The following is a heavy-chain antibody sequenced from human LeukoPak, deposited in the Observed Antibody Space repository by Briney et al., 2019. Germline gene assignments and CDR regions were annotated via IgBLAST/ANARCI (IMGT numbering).Heavy chain of an antibody. V-gene: IGHV3-73*01. J-gene: IGHJ4*02. D-gene: IGHD4-17*01. Sequence: GGSLRLSCAASGFTFSGSVMYWVRQASGKGLEWVGRIRSKANSYATTYAASVKGRFTISRDDSKNTTYLQMNSLKTEDTAVYYCTGTGDSSGYWGQGTLVTVSS. CDR1: GFTFSGSV. CDR3: TGTGDSSGY. CDR2: IRSKANSYAT.